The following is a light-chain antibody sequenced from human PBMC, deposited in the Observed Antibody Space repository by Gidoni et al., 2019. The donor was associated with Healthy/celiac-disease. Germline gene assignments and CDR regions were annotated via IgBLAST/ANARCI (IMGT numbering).Light chain of an antibody. Sequence: SYELTQPPSVSVSPGQTASITCPGDKLGDKYACWYQQKPGQSPVLVIYQDSKRPSGIPERFSGSNSGNTATLTISGTQAMDEADYYCQAWDSSTHVVFGGGTKLT. J-gene: IGLJ2*01. V-gene: IGLV3-1*01. CDR3: QAWDSSTHVV. CDR2: QDS. CDR1: KLGDKY.